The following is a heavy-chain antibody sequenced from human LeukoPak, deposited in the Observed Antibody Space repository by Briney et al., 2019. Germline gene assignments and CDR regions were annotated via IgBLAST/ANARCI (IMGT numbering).Heavy chain of an antibody. Sequence: ASVKVSCTASGYTFTSYYMHWVRQAPGQGLEWMGMINPSGGSTTYAQKFQGRVTMTRDMSTSTVYMELSSLRSEDTAVYYCARSRLWSPRDAFDIWAQGTMVTVSS. D-gene: IGHD3-16*01. V-gene: IGHV1-46*01. J-gene: IGHJ3*02. CDR1: GYTFTSYY. CDR2: INPSGGST. CDR3: ARSRLWSPRDAFDI.